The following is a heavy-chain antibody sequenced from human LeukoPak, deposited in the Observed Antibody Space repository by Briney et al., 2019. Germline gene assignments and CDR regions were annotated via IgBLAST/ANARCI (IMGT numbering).Heavy chain of an antibody. Sequence: TSETLSLTCAVYGGSFSVYYWSWIRQPPGKGLEWIGYIYYSGSTNYNPSLKSRVTISVDTSKNQFSLKLSSVTAADTAVCYCARDSGDYGGNGFDYWGQGTLVTVSS. CDR1: GGSFSVYY. J-gene: IGHJ4*02. D-gene: IGHD4-17*01. CDR2: IYYSGST. CDR3: ARDSGDYGGNGFDY. V-gene: IGHV4-59*01.